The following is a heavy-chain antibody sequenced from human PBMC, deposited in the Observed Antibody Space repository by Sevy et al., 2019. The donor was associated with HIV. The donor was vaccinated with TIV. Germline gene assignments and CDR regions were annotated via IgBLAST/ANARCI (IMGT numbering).Heavy chain of an antibody. Sequence: RGESLKISCKGSAYTFTTHWIGWVRQMPGKGLEWMGIMSPGDSDPRYSPSFQGQVTMSVDKSVSTAYLQWHSLETSDTAIYYCARLDSYSIGWSPRYYFDYWGQGTLVTVSS. J-gene: IGHJ4*02. D-gene: IGHD6-19*01. CDR2: MSPGDSDP. CDR1: AYTFTTHW. CDR3: ARLDSYSIGWSPRYYFDY. V-gene: IGHV5-51*01.